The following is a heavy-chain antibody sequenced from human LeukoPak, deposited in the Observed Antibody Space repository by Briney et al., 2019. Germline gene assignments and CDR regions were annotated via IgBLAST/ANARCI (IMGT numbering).Heavy chain of an antibody. J-gene: IGHJ4*02. V-gene: IGHV4-34*01. CDR3: ARSRLHPIIFDY. D-gene: IGHD5-24*01. CDR2: INHSGST. CDR1: GGSFSGYY. Sequence: SETLSLTCADYGGSFSGYYWSWIRQPPGKGLEWIGEINHSGSTNFNPSLKSRVTISVDTSKNQFSLNLSSMTAADTAVYYCARSRLHPIIFDYWGQGALVTVSS.